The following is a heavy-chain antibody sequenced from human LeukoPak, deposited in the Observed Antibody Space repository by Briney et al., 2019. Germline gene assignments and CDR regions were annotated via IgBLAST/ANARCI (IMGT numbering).Heavy chain of an antibody. Sequence: SEILSLTCAVYGGSFSGYYWSWIRQPPGKGLEWIGEINHSGSTNYNPSLKSRVTISVDTSKNQFSLKLSSATAADTAVYYCARGQPMTTVTIPYNWFDPWGQGTLVTVSS. J-gene: IGHJ5*02. CDR1: GGSFSGYY. CDR3: ARGQPMTTVTIPYNWFDP. V-gene: IGHV4-34*01. CDR2: INHSGST. D-gene: IGHD4-17*01.